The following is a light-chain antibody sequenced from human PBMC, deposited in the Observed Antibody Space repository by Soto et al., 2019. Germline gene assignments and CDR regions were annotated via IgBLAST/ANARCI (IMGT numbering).Light chain of an antibody. CDR1: QSLIHSDGNTY. CDR3: MQGTHWPWT. CDR2: KVS. Sequence: DVVMTQSPLSLPVTLGQPASISCRSSQSLIHSDGNTYLNWFQQRPGQSPRRLIYKVSDRDSGGPNRFSGRGSGPDFTLKIIRVEAEDVGVYYCMQGTHWPWTFGQGTEVEIK. J-gene: IGKJ1*01. V-gene: IGKV2-30*02.